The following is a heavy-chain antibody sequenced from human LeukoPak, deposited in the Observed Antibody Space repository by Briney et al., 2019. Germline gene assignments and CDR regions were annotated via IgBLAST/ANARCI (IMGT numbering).Heavy chain of an antibody. CDR2: ISYEGSNK. Sequence: PGGSLRLSCAASGCPFSSYGMDWVRQAPGKGLEGVAVISYEGSNKYYADSVKGRFTISRDNSKNALYLQMNSLRAEDTAVYYCASLGTLVAVAGTTWFDPWGQGTLVTVSA. V-gene: IGHV3-30*03. CDR3: ASLGTLVAVAGTTWFDP. D-gene: IGHD6-19*01. CDR1: GCPFSSYG. J-gene: IGHJ5*02.